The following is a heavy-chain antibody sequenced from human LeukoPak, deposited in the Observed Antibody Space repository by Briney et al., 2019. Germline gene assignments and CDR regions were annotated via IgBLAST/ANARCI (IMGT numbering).Heavy chain of an antibody. CDR1: GGSISSYY. V-gene: IGHV4-59*12. CDR3: ATDPTTNAAQINAFTI. Sequence: SETWSLTCNVSGGSISSYYWSWVRQPPGKGLEWIGYIYYSGSTKYNPSLKSRVTISVDTSKNQFSLKLSSVTAADTAVYYCATDPTTNAAQINAFTIWGQGTVVSVSS. D-gene: IGHD1-1*01. J-gene: IGHJ3*02. CDR2: IYYSGST.